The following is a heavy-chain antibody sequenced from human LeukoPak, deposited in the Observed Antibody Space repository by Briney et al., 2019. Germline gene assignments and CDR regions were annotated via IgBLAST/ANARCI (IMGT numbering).Heavy chain of an antibody. CDR1: GFTFSSYE. D-gene: IGHD1-26*01. CDR2: ISSSSSYI. Sequence: GGSLRLSCAASGFTFSSYEMNWVRQAPGKGLEWVSSISSSSSYIYYADSVKGRFTISRDNAKNSLYLQMNSLRAEDTAVYYCARDPSIVGAPRFDYWGQGTLVTVSS. J-gene: IGHJ4*02. CDR3: ARDPSIVGAPRFDY. V-gene: IGHV3-21*01.